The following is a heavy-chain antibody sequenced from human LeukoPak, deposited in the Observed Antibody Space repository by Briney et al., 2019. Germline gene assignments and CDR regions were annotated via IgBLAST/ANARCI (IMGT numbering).Heavy chain of an antibody. Sequence: ASVKVSCKASGYTFTSYGICWVRQAPGQGLEWMGWISAYNGNTNYAQKLQGRVTMTTDTSTSTAYMELRSLRSDDTAVYYCARDYIETSGAISSFYLLDVWGLGTTVTVCS. D-gene: IGHD2-15*01. CDR3: ARDYIETSGAISSFYLLDV. J-gene: IGHJ6*02. CDR2: ISAYNGNT. V-gene: IGHV1-18*01. CDR1: GYTFTSYG.